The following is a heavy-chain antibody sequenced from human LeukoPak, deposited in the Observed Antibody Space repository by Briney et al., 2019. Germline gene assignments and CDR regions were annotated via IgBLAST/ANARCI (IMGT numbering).Heavy chain of an antibody. CDR1: GYIFTGYY. CDR3: ATEDDNGVWY. V-gene: IGHV1-2*02. D-gene: IGHD2-8*01. CDR2: MNPNTGGT. J-gene: IGHJ4*02. Sequence: ASVKVSCKASGYIFTGYYMHWVRQAPGHGLEWMGWMNPNTGGTKYVQRFQGRVTMTRDTSISTAYMELSRLRSDDTAVYYCATEDDNGVWYWGQGTLVTVSS.